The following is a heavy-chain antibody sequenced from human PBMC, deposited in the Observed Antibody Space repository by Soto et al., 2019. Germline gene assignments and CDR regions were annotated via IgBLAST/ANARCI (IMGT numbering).Heavy chain of an antibody. D-gene: IGHD6-19*01. CDR2: IKQDGSEK. CDR1: GFTFSSYA. V-gene: IGHV3-7*01. J-gene: IGHJ4*02. CDR3: ARGSYGSGPYYFDF. Sequence: GGSLRLSCAASGFTFSSYAMSWVRQAPGKGLEWVANIKQDGSEKYYVDSVKGRFTISRDNAKNSLFLQLNSLRAEDTAVYYCARGSYGSGPYYFDFWGQGALVTVSS.